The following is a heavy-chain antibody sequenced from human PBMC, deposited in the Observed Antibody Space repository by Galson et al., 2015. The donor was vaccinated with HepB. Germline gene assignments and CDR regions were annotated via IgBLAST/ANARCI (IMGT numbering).Heavy chain of an antibody. D-gene: IGHD6-13*01. CDR2: ISAYNGDT. J-gene: IGHJ4*02. Sequence: SVKVSCKASGYIFANYGITWVRQAPGQGLEWMGWISAYNGDTNYAQKFQGRVTMTTDASTSTAYMDLTSLTYDDTAVYYCARWRAATAFAAYWGQGALVTVSS. CDR1: GYIFANYG. CDR3: ARWRAATAFAAY. V-gene: IGHV1-18*04.